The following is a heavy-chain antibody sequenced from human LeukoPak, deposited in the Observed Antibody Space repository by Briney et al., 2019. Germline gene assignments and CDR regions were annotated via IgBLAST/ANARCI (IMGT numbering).Heavy chain of an antibody. Sequence: SETLSLTCAVSGGSLSSNNWWSWVRQPPGKGLEWIGEIYHSGSANYNPSLKSRVTISVDKSKNQFSLKLSSVTAADTAVYYCVRDGGYYYGSGSYSPSFDYWGQGTLVTVSS. CDR3: VRDGGYYYGSGSYSPSFDY. CDR2: IYHSGSA. J-gene: IGHJ4*02. CDR1: GGSLSSNNW. D-gene: IGHD3-10*01. V-gene: IGHV4-4*02.